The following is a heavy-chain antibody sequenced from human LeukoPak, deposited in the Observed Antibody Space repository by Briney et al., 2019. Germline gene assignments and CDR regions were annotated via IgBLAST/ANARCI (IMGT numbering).Heavy chain of an antibody. CDR3: AKAVLSKAFVDY. CDR1: GFTVSSYA. J-gene: IGHJ4*02. Sequence: GGSLRLSCAASGFTVSSYAMSCVRQAPGKGLEWVSAISGSGGSTYYADSVKGRFTISRDNSKSTLYLQMSSPRAEATAVYYCAKAVLSKAFVDYWGRAPLFTSSS. D-gene: IGHD3-3*01. CDR2: ISGSGGST. V-gene: IGHV3-23*01.